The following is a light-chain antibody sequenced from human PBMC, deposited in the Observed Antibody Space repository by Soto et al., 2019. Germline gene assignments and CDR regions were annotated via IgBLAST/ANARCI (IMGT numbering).Light chain of an antibody. CDR3: AAWDDSLSGDV. CDR1: SSNIGSNY. V-gene: IGLV1-47*01. CDR2: RNN. J-gene: IGLJ1*01. Sequence: QSVLTQPPSASGTPGQRVTISCSGSSSNIGSNYVYWYQQLPGTAPKLLIYRNNQRPSGVPDRFSGSKSGTSASLALSGLRSEDEADYYCAAWDDSLSGDVFGTGTQLTVL.